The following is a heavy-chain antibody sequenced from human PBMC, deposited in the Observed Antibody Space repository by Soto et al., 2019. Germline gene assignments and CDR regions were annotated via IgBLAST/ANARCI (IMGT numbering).Heavy chain of an antibody. D-gene: IGHD3-3*01. CDR2: IYSGGST. J-gene: IGHJ6*03. Sequence: GSLRLSCAASGFTVSSNYMSWVRQAPGKGLEWVSVIYSGGSTYYADSVKGRFTISRDNSKNTLYLQMNSLRAEDTAVYYCARGDFWSGYYSYYYYYMDVWGKGTKVTVSS. CDR1: GFTVSSNY. CDR3: ARGDFWSGYYSYYYYYMDV. V-gene: IGHV3-66*01.